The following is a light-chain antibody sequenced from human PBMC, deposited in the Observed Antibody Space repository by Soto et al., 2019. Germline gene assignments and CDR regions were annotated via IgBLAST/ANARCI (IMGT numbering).Light chain of an antibody. V-gene: IGKV3-15*01. CDR1: QSVGTY. Sequence: EIVMTQSPATLSVSPGERATLSCRASQSVGTYLAWYQQKPGQAPRLLIYGASTRAAGISPRFSGGGSGIEFTLTISSLQSEDFAVYYCQQYNDWPRTFGQGTKVGIK. CDR3: QQYNDWPRT. CDR2: GAS. J-gene: IGKJ1*01.